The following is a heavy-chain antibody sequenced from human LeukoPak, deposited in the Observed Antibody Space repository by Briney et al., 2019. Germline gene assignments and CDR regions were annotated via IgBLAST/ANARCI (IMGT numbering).Heavy chain of an antibody. J-gene: IGHJ6*03. CDR1: GGSISSGSYY. CDR3: ARGRGRLWFGASENYMDV. CDR2: IYTSGST. V-gene: IGHV4-61*09. D-gene: IGHD3-10*01. Sequence: PSETLSLTCTVSGGSISSGSYYWSWIRQPAGKGLEWIGHIYTSGSTNYNPSLKSRVTISVDTSKNQFSLKLSSVTAADTAVYYCARGRGRLWFGASENYMDVWGKGTTVTVSS.